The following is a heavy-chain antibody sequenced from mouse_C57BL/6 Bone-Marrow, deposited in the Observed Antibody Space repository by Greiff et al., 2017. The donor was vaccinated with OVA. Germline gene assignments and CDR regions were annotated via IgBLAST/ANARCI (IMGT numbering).Heavy chain of an antibody. CDR3: ARGEDY. CDR2: ISNGGGST. J-gene: IGHJ2*01. Sequence: EVHLVESGGGLVQPGGSLKLSCAASGFTFSDYYMYWVRQTPEKRLEWVAYISNGGGSTYYPDTVQGRFTISRDNAKNTLYLQMGRLKSEDTAMYYCARGEDYWGQGTTLTVSS. V-gene: IGHV5-12*01. CDR1: GFTFSDYY.